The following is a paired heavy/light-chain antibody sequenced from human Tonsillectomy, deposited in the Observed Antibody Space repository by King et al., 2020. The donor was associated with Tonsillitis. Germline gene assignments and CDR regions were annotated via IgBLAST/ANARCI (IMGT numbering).Light chain of an antibody. Sequence: DIVMTQSPDSLAVSLGERATINCKSSQSVLYNSKNKNYLAWYQQKAGQPPKLLIYWASTRESGVPDRFSGSGSGTDFTLTISSLQAEDVAVYYCQQYYSETGTFGPGTKVDIK. CDR3: QQYYSETGT. CDR2: WAS. V-gene: IGKV4-1*01. J-gene: IGKJ3*01. CDR1: QSVLYNSKNKNY.
Heavy chain of an antibody. CDR2: ISSNGGST. D-gene: IGHD3-3*01. V-gene: IGHV3-64*01. CDR3: ARGRPYSDFWRRLTSGLTPFFEN. CDR1: GFTFSDYA. Sequence: EVQLVESGGNLVQPGGSLRLSCAASGFTFSDYAIHWVRQAPGKGLEYVSGISSNGGSTYYASSVQGRFAISRDNSKNTLYLQMGSLRVEDMAVYYCARGRPYSDFWRRLTSGLTPFFENWGQGTLVTVSS. J-gene: IGHJ4*02.